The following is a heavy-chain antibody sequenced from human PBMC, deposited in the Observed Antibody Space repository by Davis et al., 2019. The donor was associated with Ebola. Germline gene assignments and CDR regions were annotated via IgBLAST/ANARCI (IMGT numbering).Heavy chain of an antibody. J-gene: IGHJ4*02. CDR2: IIAGNGNT. CDR1: GGTFSSYA. Sequence: ASVKVSCKASGGTFSSYAISWVRQAPGQGLEWMGGIIAGNGNTKYSQKFQGRITITRDTSASTAYMELSSLRSEDTGLYYCARGFAIAAAIIDYWGQGTLVTVSS. CDR3: ARGFAIAAAIIDY. V-gene: IGHV1-3*01. D-gene: IGHD6-13*01.